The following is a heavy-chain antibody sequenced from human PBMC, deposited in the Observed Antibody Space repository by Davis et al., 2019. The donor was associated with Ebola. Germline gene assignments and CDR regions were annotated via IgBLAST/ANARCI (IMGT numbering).Heavy chain of an antibody. Sequence: SETLSLTCTVSGGSISSYYWSWIRQPPGKGLEWIGYIYYSGSTNYNPSLKSRVTISVDTSKNQFSLKLSSVTAADTAVYYCARARRTAMVTLDYGMDVWGQGTTVTVSS. CDR1: GGSISSYY. V-gene: IGHV4-59*01. J-gene: IGHJ6*02. CDR2: IYYSGST. D-gene: IGHD5-18*01. CDR3: ARARRTAMVTLDYGMDV.